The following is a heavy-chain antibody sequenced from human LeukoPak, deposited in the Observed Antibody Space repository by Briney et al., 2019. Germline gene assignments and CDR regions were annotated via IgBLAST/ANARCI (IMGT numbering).Heavy chain of an antibody. CDR2: ISPDGSSA. V-gene: IGHV3-74*01. D-gene: IGHD1-14*01. CDR1: GFTFSSYW. Sequence: PGGSLRLSCAASGFTFSSYWMHWVRHAPGKGLVWVSRISPDGSSALYADSVKGRFTISRDNSKNTLYLQMNSLRVEDTAVYYCGRNPSTRRAFDYWGQGTLVTVSS. CDR3: GRNPSTRRAFDY. J-gene: IGHJ4*02.